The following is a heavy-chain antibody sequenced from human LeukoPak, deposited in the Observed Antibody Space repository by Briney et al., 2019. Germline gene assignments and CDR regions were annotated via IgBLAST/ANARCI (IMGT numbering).Heavy chain of an antibody. V-gene: IGHV1-46*01. J-gene: IGHJ4*02. CDR1: GYTFTSYY. D-gene: IGHD2-15*01. CDR2: INPSGGST. Sequence: ASVKVSCKASGYTFTSYYMHWVRQAPGQGLEWMGIINPSGGSTSYAQKFQGRVTMTRDMSTSTVYMELSSLRAEDAAVYYCAKAPVTSCSGVYCYPFDYWGQGTLVTVSS. CDR3: AKAPVTSCSGVYCYPFDY.